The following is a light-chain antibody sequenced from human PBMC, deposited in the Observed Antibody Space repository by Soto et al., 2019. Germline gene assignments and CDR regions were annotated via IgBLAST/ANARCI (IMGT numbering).Light chain of an antibody. CDR2: GAS. J-gene: IGKJ1*01. Sequence: DIQMTQSPSSLSASVGDRVTITCRASQTISSYLNWYQQKPGKAPKLLIYGASNLQSGVPSRFSGSGSGTDFTLTISSLQLEDFATYYCQQSYNAPQTFGQGTKVEIK. CDR3: QQSYNAPQT. V-gene: IGKV1-39*01. CDR1: QTISSY.